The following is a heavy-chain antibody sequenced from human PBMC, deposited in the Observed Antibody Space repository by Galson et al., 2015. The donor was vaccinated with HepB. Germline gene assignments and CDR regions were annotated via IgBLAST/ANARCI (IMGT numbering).Heavy chain of an antibody. Sequence: SVKVSCKASGGTLSSYAISWVRQAPGQGLEWLGRIIPIFGTPNYAQKFQDRVTITADESTSTAYMELSSLRSEDTAVYYCARESEDAMVRGVIRYGMDVWGQGTTVTVSS. CDR2: IIPIFGTP. CDR3: ARESEDAMVRGVIRYGMDV. CDR1: GGTLSSYA. J-gene: IGHJ6*02. D-gene: IGHD3-10*01. V-gene: IGHV1-69*13.